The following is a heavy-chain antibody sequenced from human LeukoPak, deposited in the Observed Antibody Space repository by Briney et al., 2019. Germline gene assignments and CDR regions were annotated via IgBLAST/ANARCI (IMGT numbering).Heavy chain of an antibody. CDR2: IYQSGST. Sequence: SETLSLTCAVSGSSINNKKWWSWVRQPPGKGLEWIGEIYQSGSTNYNPSLKSRVTISVDKSKNQFSLKLTSVTAADTAIYYCAKSGDYCLDYWGPGTLVTVSS. D-gene: IGHD3-3*01. CDR3: AKSGDYCLDY. J-gene: IGHJ4*02. CDR1: GSSINNKKW. V-gene: IGHV4-4*02.